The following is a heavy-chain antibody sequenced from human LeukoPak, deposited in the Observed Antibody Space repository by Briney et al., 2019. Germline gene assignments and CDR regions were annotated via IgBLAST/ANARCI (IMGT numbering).Heavy chain of an antibody. CDR2: INHSGST. CDR1: GGSFSGYY. D-gene: IGHD3-22*01. J-gene: IGHJ4*02. V-gene: IGHV4-34*01. CDR3: AXXGYFARCDY. Sequence: SETLSLTCAVYGGSFSGYYWSWIRQPPGKGLEWIGEINHSGSTNYNPSLKSRVTISVDTSKNQFSLKLSSVTATDTAVYYCAXXGYFARCDYWGQGTLVTVSS.